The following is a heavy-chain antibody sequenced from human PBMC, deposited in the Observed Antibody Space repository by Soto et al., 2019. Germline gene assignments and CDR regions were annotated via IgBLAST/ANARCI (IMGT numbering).Heavy chain of an antibody. CDR1: GYTFTGYY. J-gene: IGHJ4*02. Sequence: EASVKVSCKASGYTFTGYYMHWVRQAPGQGLEWMGWINPNSGGTNYAQKFQGWVTMTRDTSISTAYMELSRLRSDDTAVYYCARSPGGSSGWCDFDYWGQGTLVTVSS. V-gene: IGHV1-2*04. CDR2: INPNSGGT. D-gene: IGHD6-19*01. CDR3: ARSPGGSSGWCDFDY.